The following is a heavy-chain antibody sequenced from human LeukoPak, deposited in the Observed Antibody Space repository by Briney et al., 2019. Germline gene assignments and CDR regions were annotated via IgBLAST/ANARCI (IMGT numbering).Heavy chain of an antibody. Sequence: SETLSLTCTVSGGSISSYYWSWIRQPPGKGLEWIGYIYYSGSTNYNPPLKSRVTISVDTSKNQFSLKLSSVTAADTAVYYCARLYYYGSGSHDAFDIWGQGTMVTVSS. CDR3: ARLYYYGSGSHDAFDI. D-gene: IGHD3-10*01. J-gene: IGHJ3*02. CDR1: GGSISSYY. V-gene: IGHV4-59*08. CDR2: IYYSGST.